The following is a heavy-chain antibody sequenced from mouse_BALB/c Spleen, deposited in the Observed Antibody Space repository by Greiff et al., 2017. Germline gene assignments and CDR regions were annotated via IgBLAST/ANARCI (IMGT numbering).Heavy chain of an antibody. CDR1: GYSFTGYT. D-gene: IGHD2-14*01. CDR2: INPYNGGT. J-gene: IGHJ4*01. V-gene: IGHV1-26*01. CDR3: APYRSYAMDY. Sequence: EVNLMEPGPELVKPGASMKISCKASGYSFTGYTLNWVKQSHGKNLEWIGLINPYNGGTSYNQKFKGKATLTVDKSSSTAYMELLSLTSEDSAVYYCAPYRSYAMDYWGQGTSGTVSS.